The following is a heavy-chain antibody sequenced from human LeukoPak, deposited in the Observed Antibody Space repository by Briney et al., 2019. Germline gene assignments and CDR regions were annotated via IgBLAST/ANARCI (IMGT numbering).Heavy chain of an antibody. V-gene: IGHV1-69*06. CDR1: GGTFSSYA. CDR3: ARTYGSGTKYYYYYYYMDV. CDR2: IIPIFGTA. J-gene: IGHJ6*03. D-gene: IGHD3-10*01. Sequence: SVKVSCKASGGTFSSYAISWVRQAPGQGLEWMGGIIPIFGTANYAQKFQGRVTITADTSTSTAYMGLSSLRSEDTAVYYCARTYGSGTKYYYYYYYMDVWGKGTTVTVSS.